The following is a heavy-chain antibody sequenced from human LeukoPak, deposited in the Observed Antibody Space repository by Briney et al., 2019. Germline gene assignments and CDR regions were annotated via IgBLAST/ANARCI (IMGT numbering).Heavy chain of an antibody. CDR1: GGSSSSYY. CDR3: ARVHYDILTGYSHYGMDV. D-gene: IGHD3-9*01. J-gene: IGHJ6*02. V-gene: IGHV4-30-4*01. CDR2: IYYSGST. Sequence: SETLSLTCTVSGGSSSSYYWSWIRQPPGKGLEWIGYIYYSGSTYYNPSLKSRVTISVDTSKNQFSLKLSSVTAADTAVYYCARVHYDILTGYSHYGMDVWGQGTTVTVSS.